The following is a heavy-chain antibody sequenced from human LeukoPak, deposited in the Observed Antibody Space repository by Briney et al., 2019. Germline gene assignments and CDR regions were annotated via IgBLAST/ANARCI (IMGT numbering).Heavy chain of an antibody. D-gene: IGHD3-16*01. CDR3: ARTRGPNVFGGVHDY. CDR1: GFTFSSYS. V-gene: IGHV3-48*01. J-gene: IGHJ4*02. CDR2: ISSSSSTA. Sequence: GGSLRLSCAASGFTFSSYSMNWVRQAPGKGLEWVSYISSSSSTAYYADSVKGRFTISRDNAKNTLYLQVNSLRAEGTAVYYCARTRGPNVFGGVHDYWGQGTLVTVSS.